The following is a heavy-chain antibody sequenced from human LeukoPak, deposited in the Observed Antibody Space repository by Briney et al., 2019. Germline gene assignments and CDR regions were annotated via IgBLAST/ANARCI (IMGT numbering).Heavy chain of an antibody. CDR3: ARGSSSSWLYYFDY. J-gene: IGHJ4*02. Sequence: PGGSLRLSCAASGFTFDDYGMSWVRQAPGKGLEWVSGINWNGGSTGYADSVKGRFTISRDNAKNSLYLQMNSLRAEDTALYYCARGSSSSWLYYFDYWGQGTLVTVSS. CDR1: GFTFDDYG. D-gene: IGHD6-13*01. CDR2: INWNGGST. V-gene: IGHV3-20*04.